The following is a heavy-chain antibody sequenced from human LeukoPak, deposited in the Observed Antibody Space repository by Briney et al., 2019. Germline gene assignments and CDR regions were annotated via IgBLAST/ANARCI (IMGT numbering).Heavy chain of an antibody. CDR2: ISYDGSNK. D-gene: IGHD5-18*01. Sequence: GGSLRLSRAASGFTFSSYAMHWVRQAPGKGLEWVAVISYDGSNKYYADSVKGRFTISRDNSKNTLYLQMNSLRAEDTAVYYCAREVDTAMSLDYWGQGTLVTVSS. J-gene: IGHJ4*02. V-gene: IGHV3-30*04. CDR3: AREVDTAMSLDY. CDR1: GFTFSSYA.